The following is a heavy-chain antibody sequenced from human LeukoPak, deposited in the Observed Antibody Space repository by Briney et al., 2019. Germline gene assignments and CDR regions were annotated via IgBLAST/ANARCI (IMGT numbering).Heavy chain of an antibody. J-gene: IGHJ4*02. CDR3: ASSRVGAQYDFDY. CDR2: INPNSGDT. V-gene: IGHV1-2*02. Sequence: GASVTVSCKASGYTFTGYYMHWVRQAPGQGLEWMGWINPNSGDTNYAQKFQGRVTMTRDTSISTAYMELSRLRSDDTAVYYCASSRVGAQYDFDYWGQGTLVTVSS. CDR1: GYTFTGYY. D-gene: IGHD1-26*01.